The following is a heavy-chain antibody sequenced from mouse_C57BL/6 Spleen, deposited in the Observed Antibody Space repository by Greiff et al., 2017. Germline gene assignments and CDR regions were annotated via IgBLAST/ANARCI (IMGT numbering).Heavy chain of an antibody. J-gene: IGHJ2*01. CDR2: INPGSGGT. V-gene: IGHV1-54*01. CDR3: ALGRGDY. Sequence: QLQLKASGAELVRPGTSVKVSCKASGYAFTNYLIEWVKQRPGQGLEWIGVINPGSGGTNYNEKFKGKATLTADKSSSTAYMQLSSLTSEDSAVYFCALGRGDYWGQGTTLTVSS. D-gene: IGHD4-1*01. CDR1: GYAFTNYL.